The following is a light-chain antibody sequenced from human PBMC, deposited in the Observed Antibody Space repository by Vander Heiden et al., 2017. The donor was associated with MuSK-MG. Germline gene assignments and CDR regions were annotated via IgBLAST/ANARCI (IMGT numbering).Light chain of an antibody. CDR1: SSDVGGYNY. Sequence: SALPQPASVSVSPGQSITISCTGTSSDVGGYNYVSWYQQHPGKAPKLMIYDVSNRPSGVSNRLSGAKTGNTASLTISGLQAEDEADYYCSSYTSSSTLFYVFGTGTKVTVL. CDR2: DVS. J-gene: IGLJ1*01. V-gene: IGLV2-14*03. CDR3: SSYTSSSTLFYV.